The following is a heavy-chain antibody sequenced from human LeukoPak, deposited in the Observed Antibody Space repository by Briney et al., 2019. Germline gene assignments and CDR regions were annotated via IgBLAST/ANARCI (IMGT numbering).Heavy chain of an antibody. CDR1: GYTFTFYY. CDR2: INPNSGGT. J-gene: IGHJ6*02. Sequence: ASVKVSFKASGYTFTFYYMQLVRQAPGQGLEWMGWINPNSGGTNYAQKFQGRVTMTRDTSISTAYMELSRLRSDDTAVYYCARDHCSSTGCYEDYYFGLDVWGQGTTVTVSS. CDR3: ARDHCSSTGCYEDYYFGLDV. V-gene: IGHV1-2*02. D-gene: IGHD2-2*01.